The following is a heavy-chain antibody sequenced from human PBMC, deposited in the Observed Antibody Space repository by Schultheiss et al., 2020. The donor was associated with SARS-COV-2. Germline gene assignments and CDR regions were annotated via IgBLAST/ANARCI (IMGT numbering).Heavy chain of an antibody. D-gene: IGHD3-16*01. CDR3: ARGPRRGNYYYYYGMDV. Sequence: SQTLSLTCTVSGGSISSSSYYWGWIRQPPGKGLEWIGSIYYSGSTNYNPSLKSRVTISVDTSKNQFSLKLSSVTAADTAVYYCARGPRRGNYYYYYGMDVWGQGTTVTVSS. CDR2: IYYSGST. J-gene: IGHJ6*02. V-gene: IGHV4-39*07. CDR1: GGSISSSSYY.